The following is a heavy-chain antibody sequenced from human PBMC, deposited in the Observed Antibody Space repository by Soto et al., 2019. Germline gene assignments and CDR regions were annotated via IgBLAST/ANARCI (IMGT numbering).Heavy chain of an antibody. J-gene: IGHJ4*02. CDR1: GGTFSSYA. D-gene: IGHD3-22*01. V-gene: IGHV1-69*13. Sequence: SVKVSCKASGGTFSSYAISWVRQAPGQGLEWMGGIIPIFGTANYAQKFQGRVTITADESTSTAYMELSSLRSEDTAVYYCARVRYYYDSSGYYSPYFDYWGQGTLVTVSS. CDR2: IIPIFGTA. CDR3: ARVRYYYDSSGYYSPYFDY.